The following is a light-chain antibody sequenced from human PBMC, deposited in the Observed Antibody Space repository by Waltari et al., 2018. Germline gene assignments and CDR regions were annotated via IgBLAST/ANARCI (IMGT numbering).Light chain of an antibody. CDR1: ALPTKY. V-gene: IGLV3-10*01. J-gene: IGLJ3*02. Sequence: SHELTQPPSVSVSPGQTARITCSGDALPTKYIYWYQQKSGQAPVMLISEDNKRPSGNPGRFSGSRSGTLATLTVSGAVVEDEGDYYCYSTDSSSFPLFGGGTRLTVL. CDR3: YSTDSSSFPL. CDR2: EDN.